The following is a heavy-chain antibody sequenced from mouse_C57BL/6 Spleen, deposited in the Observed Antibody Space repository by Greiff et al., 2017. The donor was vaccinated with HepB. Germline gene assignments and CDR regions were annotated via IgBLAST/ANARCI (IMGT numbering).Heavy chain of an antibody. J-gene: IGHJ4*01. CDR2: ISSGGSYT. CDR1: GFTFSSYG. Sequence: EVKLVESGGDLVKPGGSLKLSCAASGFTFSSYGMSWVRQTPDKRLEWVATISSGGSYTYYPDSVKGRFTISRDNAKNTLYLQMSSLKSEDTAMYYCARRFYDYDGYAMDYWGQGTSVTVSS. CDR3: ARRFYDYDGYAMDY. D-gene: IGHD2-4*01. V-gene: IGHV5-6*02.